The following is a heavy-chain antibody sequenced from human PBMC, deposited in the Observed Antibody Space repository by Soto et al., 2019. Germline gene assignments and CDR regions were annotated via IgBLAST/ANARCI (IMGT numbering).Heavy chain of an antibody. CDR3: SKGIYSYGYNRYDY. J-gene: IGHJ4*02. D-gene: IGHD5-18*01. CDR2: ISGSGDGT. Sequence: GGSLRLSCAASGFTFSSYAMSWVRQAPGKGLEWVSAISGSGDGTYDADSVKGRFTISRDNSKNTLYLQMNSLRAEDTAVYYCSKGIYSYGYNRYDYRSQRTLVTVSS. V-gene: IGHV3-23*01. CDR1: GFTFSSYA.